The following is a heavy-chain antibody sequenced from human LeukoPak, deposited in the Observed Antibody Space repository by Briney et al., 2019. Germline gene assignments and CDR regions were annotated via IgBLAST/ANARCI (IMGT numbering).Heavy chain of an antibody. D-gene: IGHD3-3*01. CDR2: ISINGVKT. V-gene: IGHV3-64*01. J-gene: IGHJ6*03. Sequence: GGSLRLSCAASGFSFSGYGMHWVRQAPGKGLEYVSSISINGVKTYYANSVKGRFTISRDNSANTLYLQMDSLKVEDMAVYYFARLRGVVINYSYMDVWGRGTTVIVS. CDR1: GFSFSGYG. CDR3: ARLRGVVINYSYMDV.